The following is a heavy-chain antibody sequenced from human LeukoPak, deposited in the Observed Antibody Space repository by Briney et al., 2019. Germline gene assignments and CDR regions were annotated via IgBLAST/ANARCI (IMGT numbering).Heavy chain of an antibody. D-gene: IGHD4/OR15-4a*01. CDR3: ARDPRRFMVAPHCPPYT. V-gene: IGHV1-18*01. Sequence: ASVKVSCKASGYTFTSYGISWVRQAPGQGLEWMGWISAYNGNTNYAQKLQGRVTMTTDTSTSTAYTELRSLRSDDTAVYYCARDPRRFMVAPHCPPYTWGQGTLVTVSS. CDR1: GYTFTSYG. J-gene: IGHJ4*02. CDR2: ISAYNGNT.